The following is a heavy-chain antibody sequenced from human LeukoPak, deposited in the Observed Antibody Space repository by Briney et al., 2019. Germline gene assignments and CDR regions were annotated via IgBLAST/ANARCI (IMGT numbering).Heavy chain of an antibody. Sequence: PSETLSLTXTVSGGSISSGSYYWSWIRQPAGKGLEWIGRIYTSGSTNYNPSLKSRVTISVDTSKDQFSLKLSSVTAADTAVYYCARDKPVGAITLGWFDPWGPGTLVTVSS. V-gene: IGHV4-61*02. D-gene: IGHD1-26*01. CDR1: GGSISSGSYY. CDR2: IYTSGST. CDR3: ARDKPVGAITLGWFDP. J-gene: IGHJ5*02.